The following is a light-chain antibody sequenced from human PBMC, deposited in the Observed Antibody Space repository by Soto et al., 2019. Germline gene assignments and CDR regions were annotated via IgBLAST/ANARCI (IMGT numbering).Light chain of an antibody. CDR2: LNGDGNH. V-gene: IGLV4-69*01. CDR3: QTWGSGAVI. Sequence: QLVLTQAPSASASLGASVKLTCTLSSGHSNYAIAWHQQQPEKGPRYLMKLNGDGNHSKGDGIPDRFSGSSSGAERYLTISSLQSDDEADYYCQTWGSGAVIFGGGTKLTVL. J-gene: IGLJ2*01. CDR1: SGHSNYA.